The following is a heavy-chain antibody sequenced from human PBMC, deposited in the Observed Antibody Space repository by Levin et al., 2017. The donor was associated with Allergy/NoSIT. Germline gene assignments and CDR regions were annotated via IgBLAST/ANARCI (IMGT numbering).Heavy chain of an antibody. V-gene: IGHV4-61*09. CDR3: ARAGSSRWYGKYFFDY. Sequence: LRLSCTVSGGSISSSPYYWTWIRQPAGKGLEWIGHIYTSGTTKYNPSLKSRVTVSVDTSRNQFSLKLTSVTAADTAVYFCARAGSSRWYGKYFFDYWGQGSLVTVSS. CDR2: IYTSGTT. D-gene: IGHD6-13*01. J-gene: IGHJ4*02. CDR1: GGSISSSPYY.